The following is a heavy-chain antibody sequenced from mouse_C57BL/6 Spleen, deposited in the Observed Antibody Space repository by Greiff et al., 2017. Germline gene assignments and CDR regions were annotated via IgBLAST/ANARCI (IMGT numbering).Heavy chain of an antibody. CDR3: TTSDVYAMDY. CDR1: GFNFKDDY. CDR2: IDPENGDT. V-gene: IGHV14-4*01. J-gene: IGHJ4*01. Sequence: EVQLQQSGAELVRPVASVKLSCTASGFNFKDDYMHWVKQRPEQGLEWIGWIDPENGDTEYASKFQGKATITADTSSNTAYLQLSSLTSEDTAVYYCTTSDVYAMDYWGQGTSVTVSS.